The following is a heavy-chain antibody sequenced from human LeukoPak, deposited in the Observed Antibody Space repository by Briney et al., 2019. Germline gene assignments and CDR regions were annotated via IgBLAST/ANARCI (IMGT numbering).Heavy chain of an antibody. Sequence: GGSLRLSCAASGFTFTNYGMNWVRQAPGKGLEWISYVGGSVTFIYYADSVKGRFTISRDNAKNSLSLQMNSLRSEDTAVYYCARHRRGVPAATGGYWYFDLWGRGTLVTVSS. V-gene: IGHV3-48*01. J-gene: IGHJ2*01. CDR1: GFTFTNYG. CDR2: VGGSVTFI. D-gene: IGHD2-2*01. CDR3: ARHRRGVPAATGGYWYFDL.